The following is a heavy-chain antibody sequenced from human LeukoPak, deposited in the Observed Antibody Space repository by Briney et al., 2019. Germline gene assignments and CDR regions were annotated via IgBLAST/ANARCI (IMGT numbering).Heavy chain of an antibody. Sequence: SETLSLTCTVSGYSINGGYYWGWIRQPPGKGLEWIGIIYHSGTTYSNPSLKSRVTISVDTSKNQFSLKLSSVTAEDTAVYYCARGAYSYVGYFDYWGQGTLVTVSS. CDR2: IYHSGTT. D-gene: IGHD5-18*01. CDR1: GYSINGGYY. V-gene: IGHV4-38-2*02. J-gene: IGHJ4*02. CDR3: ARGAYSYVGYFDY.